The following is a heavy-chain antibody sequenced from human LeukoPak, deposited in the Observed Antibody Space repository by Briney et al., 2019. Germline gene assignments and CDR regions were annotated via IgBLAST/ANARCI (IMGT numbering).Heavy chain of an antibody. CDR1: GFTFSSYA. CDR2: ISSSSSYI. J-gene: IGHJ6*02. V-gene: IGHV3-21*01. D-gene: IGHD1-20*01. Sequence: NPGGSLRLSCAASGFTFSSYAMSWVRQAPGKGLEWVSSISSSSSYIYCADSVKGRFTISRDNAKNSLYLQMNSLRVEDTAVYYCARGAGITGTYYYYYGMDVWGQGTTVTVSS. CDR3: ARGAGITGTYYYYYGMDV.